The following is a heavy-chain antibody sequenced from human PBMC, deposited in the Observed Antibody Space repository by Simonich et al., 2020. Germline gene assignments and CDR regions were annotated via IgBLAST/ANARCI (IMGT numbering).Heavy chain of an antibody. J-gene: IGHJ4*02. CDR2: SIRRRSYI. Sequence: EVQLVESGGGLVKPGGSLRLSCAASGFTFSSYSMNWVRQAPGKGLEWVSSSIRRRSYIYYADSVKGRFTISRDNAKNALYLQMNSLRAEDTAVYYCARARGDSSSWYFDYWGQGTLVTVSS. D-gene: IGHD6-13*01. CDR1: GFTFSSYS. V-gene: IGHV3-21*01. CDR3: ARARGDSSSWYFDY.